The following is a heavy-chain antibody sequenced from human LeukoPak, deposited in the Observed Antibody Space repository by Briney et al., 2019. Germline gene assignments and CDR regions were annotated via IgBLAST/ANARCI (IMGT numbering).Heavy chain of an antibody. CDR1: GYTFTSYG. J-gene: IGHJ6*03. CDR2: INPNSGGT. Sequence: GASVKVSCKASGYTFTSYGISWVRQAPGQGLEWMGWINPNSGGTNYAQKFQGRVTMTRDTSKNQFSLKLSSVTAADTAVYYCARHGLSRYYYYMDVWGKGTTVTISS. CDR3: ARHGLSRYYYYMDV. V-gene: IGHV1-2*02. D-gene: IGHD5-24*01.